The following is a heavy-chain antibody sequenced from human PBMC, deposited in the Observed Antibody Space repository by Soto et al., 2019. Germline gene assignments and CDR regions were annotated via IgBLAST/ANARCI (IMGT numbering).Heavy chain of an antibody. CDR1: GFTLITSG. CDR2: LGYDGSNK. V-gene: IGHV3-33*01. Sequence: QVQLVESGESWSNLGGPLESPFLGLGFTLITSGCHWFRQPQARGRGGGALLGYDGSNKFYADSVQGRFTISRDNSKNTLYLQMNSLRAEDTAVYYCARDVGPNCGGDCHPYNWFDPWGQGTLVTVSS. CDR3: ARDVGPNCGGDCHPYNWFDP. J-gene: IGHJ5*02. D-gene: IGHD2-21*02.